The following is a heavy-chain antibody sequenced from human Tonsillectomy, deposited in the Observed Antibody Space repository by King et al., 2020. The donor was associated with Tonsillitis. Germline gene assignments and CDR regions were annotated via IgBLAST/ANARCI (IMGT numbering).Heavy chain of an antibody. V-gene: IGHV3-15*01. CDR1: GLTLSNVW. Sequence: VQLVESGGGLVKPGGSLRLSCAASGLTLSNVWMNWVRQAPGKGLEWIGRITTKTEDEAKDYAAPVKGRFAIPRDYSQNTVYLQMNSLKNEDTALYYCADFTNKQNSYICGGGAPVTASS. D-gene: IGHD2-2*02. CDR2: ITTKTEDEAK. J-gene: IGHJ2*01. CDR3: ADFTNKQNSYI.